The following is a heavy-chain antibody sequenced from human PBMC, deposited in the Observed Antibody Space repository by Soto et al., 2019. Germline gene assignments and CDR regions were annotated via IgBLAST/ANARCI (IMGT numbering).Heavy chain of an antibody. CDR1: GGSISSSSYY. CDR3: GRHMGTTVTTSLDY. J-gene: IGHJ4*02. D-gene: IGHD4-17*01. Sequence: SETLSLTCTVSGGSISSSSYYWGWIRQPPGKGLEWIGSIYYSGSTYYNPSLKSRVTISVDTSKNQFSLKLSSVTAADTAVYYCGRHMGTTVTTSLDYWGQGTLVTVSS. V-gene: IGHV4-39*01. CDR2: IYYSGST.